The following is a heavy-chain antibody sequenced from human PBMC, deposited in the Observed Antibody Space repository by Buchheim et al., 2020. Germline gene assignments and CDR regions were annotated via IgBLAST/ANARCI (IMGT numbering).Heavy chain of an antibody. CDR2: IWYDGSNK. CDR3: ARDNLATWYDFWSGTSLDY. J-gene: IGHJ4*02. D-gene: IGHD3-3*01. V-gene: IGHV3-33*01. CDR1: GFTFSSYG. Sequence: QVQLVESGGGVVQPGRSLRLSCAASGFTFSSYGMHWVRQAPGKGLEWVAVIWYDGSNKYYADSVKGRFTISRDNSKNTLYLQMNSLRAEDTAVYYCARDNLATWYDFWSGTSLDYWGQGTL.